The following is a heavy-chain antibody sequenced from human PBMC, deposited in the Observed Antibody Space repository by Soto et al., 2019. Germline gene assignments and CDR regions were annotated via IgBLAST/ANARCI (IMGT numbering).Heavy chain of an antibody. J-gene: IGHJ5*02. V-gene: IGHV4-30-2*01. CDR2: ISHTGST. CDR1: GGSITSGNSYS. D-gene: IGHD3-10*01. Sequence: PSETLSLTCAVSGGSITSGNSYSWSWIRQPPGKGLEWIGSISHTGSTSYHPSLKSRLTMSVDKSKNRFSLRLSSVTAADMAVYYCARAVAPYFGTWFDPWGQGILVTVSS. CDR3: ARAVAPYFGTWFDP.